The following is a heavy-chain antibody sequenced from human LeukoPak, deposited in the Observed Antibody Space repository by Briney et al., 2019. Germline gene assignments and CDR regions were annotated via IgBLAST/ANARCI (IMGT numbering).Heavy chain of an antibody. CDR3: AKSKTVTTEFDH. CDR2: ISSSSSYI. CDR1: GFTFSSNS. Sequence: PGGSLRLSCAASGFTFSSNSMNWVRQAPGKGLEWVSSISSSSSYIYYADSVKGRFTISRDNAKNSLYLQMNSLRAEDMALYYCAKSKTVTTEFDHWGQGTLVTVSS. D-gene: IGHD4-17*01. V-gene: IGHV3-21*04. J-gene: IGHJ4*02.